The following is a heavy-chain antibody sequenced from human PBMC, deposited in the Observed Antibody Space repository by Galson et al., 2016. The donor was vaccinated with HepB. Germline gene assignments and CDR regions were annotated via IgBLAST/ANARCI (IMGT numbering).Heavy chain of an antibody. D-gene: IGHD1-26*01. CDR3: AKKKSGSHPFDS. J-gene: IGHJ5*01. V-gene: IGHV4-28*01. CDR2: IDYTGST. CDR1: GVSINSNNW. Sequence: ETLSLTCAVSGVSINSNNWWGWIRQAPGKGLEWIGYIDYTGSTYYNPSVKSRVTMSVDTSKNQVSLKLRSVTAVDTAVYYCAKKKSGSHPFDSWGQGTLVIVSS.